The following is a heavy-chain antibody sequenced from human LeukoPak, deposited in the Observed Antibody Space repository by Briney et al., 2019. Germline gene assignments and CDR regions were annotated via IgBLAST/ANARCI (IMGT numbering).Heavy chain of an antibody. V-gene: IGHV4-59*08. CDR3: ATLSGDSHGYDY. D-gene: IGHD5-18*01. CDR2: IYYRGGT. Sequence: PSETLSLTCTVSGGSISSYYWSWIRQPPGKGLEWIGNIYYRGGTNYNPSLKSRLTISVDTSKNQFSLKLSSATAADTAVYYCATLSGDSHGYDYWGLGTLVTVSS. CDR1: GGSISSYY. J-gene: IGHJ4*02.